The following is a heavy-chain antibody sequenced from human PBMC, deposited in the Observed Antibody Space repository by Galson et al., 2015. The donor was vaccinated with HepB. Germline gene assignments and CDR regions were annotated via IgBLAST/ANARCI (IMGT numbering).Heavy chain of an antibody. Sequence: QSGAEVKKPGESLRISCKGSGYSFTSYWISWVRQMPGKGLEWMGRIDPSDSYTNYSPSFQGHVTISADKSISTAYLQWSSLKASDTAMYYCARRPYCSGGSCALDYYYGMDVWGQGTTVTVSS. V-gene: IGHV5-10-1*01. J-gene: IGHJ6*02. CDR1: GYSFTSYW. D-gene: IGHD2-15*01. CDR3: ARRPYCSGGSCALDYYYGMDV. CDR2: IDPSDSYT.